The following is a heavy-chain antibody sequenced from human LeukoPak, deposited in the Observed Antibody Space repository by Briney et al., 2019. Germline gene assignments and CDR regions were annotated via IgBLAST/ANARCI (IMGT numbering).Heavy chain of an antibody. CDR3: ATSQTTSGRYGNAFDI. V-gene: IGHV3-7*01. CDR2: IKQDGNEK. J-gene: IGHJ3*02. Sequence: PGGSLRLSCAASGFAFSSYWMSWVRQAPGKGLEWVANIKQDGNEKYYVDSVKGRFTISRDNAKNSLYLQMNSLRADDTADYYCATSQTTSGRYGNAFDIWGQGTVAIVSS. CDR1: GFAFSSYW. D-gene: IGHD6-19*01.